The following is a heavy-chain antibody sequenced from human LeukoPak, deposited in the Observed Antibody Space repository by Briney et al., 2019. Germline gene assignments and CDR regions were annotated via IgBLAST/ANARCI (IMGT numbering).Heavy chain of an antibody. CDR3: ARDFTTHDAFDI. CDR1: GFTFSSYA. J-gene: IGHJ3*02. V-gene: IGHV3-30*04. CDR2: ISYDGSNK. Sequence: PGGSLRLSCAASGFTFSSYAMHWVRQAPGKGLEWVAVISYDGSNKYYADSVKGRFTISRDNSKNTLYLQMNSLRAEDTAVYYCARDFTTHDAFDIWGQGTMVTVSS. D-gene: IGHD3-22*01.